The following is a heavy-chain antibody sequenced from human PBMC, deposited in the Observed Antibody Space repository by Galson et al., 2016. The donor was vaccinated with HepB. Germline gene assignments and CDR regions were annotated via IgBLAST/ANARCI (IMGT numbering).Heavy chain of an antibody. CDR3: ARDRGGTYSNCFDY. Sequence: SLRLSCAASGFTFSNFAMTWVRQAPGKGLEWVANIKQDGSEKYYVDSVKGRFTISRDNAKNSLYLQINSLSAEDTAVYYCARDRGGTYSNCFDYWGQGTMVTVSS. CDR2: IKQDGSEK. CDR1: GFTFSNFA. D-gene: IGHD1-26*01. J-gene: IGHJ4*02. V-gene: IGHV3-7*03.